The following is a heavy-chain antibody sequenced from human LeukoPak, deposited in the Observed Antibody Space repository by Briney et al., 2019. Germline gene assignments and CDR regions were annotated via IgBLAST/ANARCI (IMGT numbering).Heavy chain of an antibody. CDR1: GDSISSYY. D-gene: IGHD3-10*01. Sequence: SETLSLTCTVSGDSISSYYWSWIRQPPGKGLEWIGYIYYSGSTNYNPSLKSRITISIDTSKNQFSLKLNSVTAADTAVYYCARHYGPWGQGTLVTVSS. CDR2: IYYSGST. J-gene: IGHJ5*02. V-gene: IGHV4-59*08. CDR3: ARHYGP.